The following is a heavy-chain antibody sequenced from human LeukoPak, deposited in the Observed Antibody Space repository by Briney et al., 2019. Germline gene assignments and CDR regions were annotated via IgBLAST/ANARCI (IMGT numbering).Heavy chain of an antibody. J-gene: IGHJ4*02. D-gene: IGHD5-12*01. CDR3: ARVFSGFDSAFDY. CDR2: INSDGSST. Sequence: PGGSLRLSCAASGFTFSSYWMHWVRQAPGKGLVWVSRINSDGSSTSYADSVKGRFTISRDNAKNSLYLQMNSLRAEDTAVYCCARVFSGFDSAFDYWGRGTLLAVSS. CDR1: GFTFSSYW. V-gene: IGHV3-74*01.